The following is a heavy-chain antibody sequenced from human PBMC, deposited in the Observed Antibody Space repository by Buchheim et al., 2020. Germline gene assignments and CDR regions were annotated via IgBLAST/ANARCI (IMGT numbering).Heavy chain of an antibody. CDR1: GFTFSSYS. CDR3: ARESFLEWLQNFYYFDY. CDR2: ISSSSSYI. Sequence: EVQLVESGGGLVKPGGSLRLSCAASGFTFSSYSMNWVRHAPGKGLEWVSSISSSSSYIYYADSVKGRFTISRDNAKNSLYLQMNSLRAEDTAVYYCARESFLEWLQNFYYFDYWGQGTL. J-gene: IGHJ4*02. D-gene: IGHD3-3*01. V-gene: IGHV3-21*01.